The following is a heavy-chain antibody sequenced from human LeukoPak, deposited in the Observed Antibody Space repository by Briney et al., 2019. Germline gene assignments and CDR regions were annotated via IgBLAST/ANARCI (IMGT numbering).Heavy chain of an antibody. D-gene: IGHD5-18*01. Sequence: SETLSLTCAVYGGSFSGYYWSWIRQPPGKGLEWIGEINHSGSTNYNPSLKSRVTISVDTSKNQFSLKLSSVTAADTAVYYCARGEGYSYGYNLFDYWGQGTLVTVSS. CDR1: GGSFSGYY. J-gene: IGHJ4*02. CDR2: INHSGST. V-gene: IGHV4-34*01. CDR3: ARGEGYSYGYNLFDY.